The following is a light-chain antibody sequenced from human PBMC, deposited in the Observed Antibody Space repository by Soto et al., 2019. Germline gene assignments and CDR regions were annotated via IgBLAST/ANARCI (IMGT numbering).Light chain of an antibody. V-gene: IGLV2-14*01. CDR3: NSYTSSGKVV. CDR2: DV. Sequence: QSALTQPASVSGWPGQSITIYCTGTSSDVGGSIYDSWYQLSPGKAPKLLIYDVDRPSGVSNRFSGSKSGNTTSLTISGLQAEDEADYYCNSYTSSGKVVFGGGTKLTVL. CDR1: SSDVGGSIY. J-gene: IGLJ3*02.